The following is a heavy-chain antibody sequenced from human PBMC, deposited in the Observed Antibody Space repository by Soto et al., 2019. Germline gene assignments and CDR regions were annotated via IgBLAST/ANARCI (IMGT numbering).Heavy chain of an antibody. CDR3: ARHPDQRGPLLAALSGYYYGMAV. V-gene: IGHV5-51*01. J-gene: IGHJ6*02. Sequence: GESLKISCKGSGYSFTSYWIGWVRQMPGKGLEWMGIIYPGDSDTRYSPSFQGQVTISADKSISTAYLQWSSLKASDTAMYYCARHPDQRGPLLAALSGYYYGMAVWGQGTTVTVSS. D-gene: IGHD2-15*01. CDR2: IYPGDSDT. CDR1: GYSFTSYW.